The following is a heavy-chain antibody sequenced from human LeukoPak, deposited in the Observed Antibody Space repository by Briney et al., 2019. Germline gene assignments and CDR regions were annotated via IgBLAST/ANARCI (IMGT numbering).Heavy chain of an antibody. Sequence: GGSLRLSCAASGFTFSSYWMHWVRQAPGKGLVCVSRIKSDGSSTSYADSVKGRFTISRDDAKNTLYLQMNGLRAEDTAVYYCARAYNSHFDYWGQGALVTVSS. CDR3: ARAYNSHFDY. D-gene: IGHD1-1*01. V-gene: IGHV3-74*01. J-gene: IGHJ4*02. CDR2: IKSDGSST. CDR1: GFTFSSYW.